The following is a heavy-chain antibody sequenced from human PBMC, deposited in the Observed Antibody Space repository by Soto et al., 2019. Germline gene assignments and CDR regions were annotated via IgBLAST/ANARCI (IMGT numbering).Heavy chain of an antibody. CDR1: GGSISNYY. CDR2: VHDSWGS. Sequence: QVPLQESGPGLVKPSETLSLSCTVSGGSISNYYWSCFRQTPGKGLEWIGYVHDSWGSNYNPSLKSVVAISLDTSKSQFALKLTSVTATDTAVYYCARQGFGALQGLVDVWGQGTTVTVSS. D-gene: IGHD3-10*01. J-gene: IGHJ6*02. CDR3: ARQGFGALQGLVDV. V-gene: IGHV4-59*08.